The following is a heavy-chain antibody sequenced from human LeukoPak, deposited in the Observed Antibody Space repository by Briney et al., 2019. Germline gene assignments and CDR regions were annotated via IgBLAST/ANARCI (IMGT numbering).Heavy chain of an antibody. CDR3: ARQAVAGEDYFDY. CDR2: IYTTGST. Sequence: SETLSLTCTVSGGSIRFYYWSWIRQPAGKGLEWIGRIYTTGSTNYNPSLKSRVTMSVDTSKDQFSLKLSSVTAADTAVYYCARQAVAGEDYFDYWGQGTLVTVSS. D-gene: IGHD6-19*01. J-gene: IGHJ4*02. V-gene: IGHV4-4*07. CDR1: GGSIRFYY.